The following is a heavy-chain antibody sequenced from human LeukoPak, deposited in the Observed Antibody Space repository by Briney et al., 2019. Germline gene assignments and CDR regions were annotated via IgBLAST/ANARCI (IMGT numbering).Heavy chain of an antibody. CDR3: ARSPRWIQLWLYFDY. D-gene: IGHD5-18*01. V-gene: IGHV1-2*02. J-gene: IGHJ4*02. CDR2: INPNSGGT. Sequence: ASVKVSCKASGYTFTGYYMHWVRQAPGQGLEWMGWINPNSGGTNYAQKFQGRVTMTRDTSISTAYMELSRLRSDDTAVYYCARSPRWIQLWLYFDYWGQGTLVTVSS. CDR1: GYTFTGYY.